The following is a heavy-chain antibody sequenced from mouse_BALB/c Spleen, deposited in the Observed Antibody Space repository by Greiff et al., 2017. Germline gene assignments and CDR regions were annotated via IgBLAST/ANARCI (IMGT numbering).Heavy chain of an antibody. D-gene: IGHD1-1*01. J-gene: IGHJ4*01. Sequence: VQLQQSGTVLARPGASVKMSCKASGYTFTSSWMHWVKQRPGQGLEWIGAIYPGNSDTSYNQKFKGKATLTAVPATSTAYMELSSLTNEDSAVYYCVWGSTVVAPMDYGGQGTSVTVSS. CDR1: GYTFTSSW. V-gene: IGHV1-5*01. CDR2: IYPGNSDT. CDR3: VWGSTVVAPMDY.